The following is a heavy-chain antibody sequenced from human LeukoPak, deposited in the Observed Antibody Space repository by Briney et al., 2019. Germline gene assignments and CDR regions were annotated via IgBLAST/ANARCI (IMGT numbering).Heavy chain of an antibody. J-gene: IGHJ4*02. CDR1: GGSFSGYY. D-gene: IGHD3-10*01. V-gene: IGHV4-34*01. Sequence: SETLSLTCAVYGGSFSGYYWSWIRQPPGKGLEWIGEINHSGSTNYNPSLKSRVTISVDTSKNQFALKLSSVTAADTAVYYCARVKGFGEENLDYWGQGTLVTVSS. CDR2: INHSGST. CDR3: ARVKGFGEENLDY.